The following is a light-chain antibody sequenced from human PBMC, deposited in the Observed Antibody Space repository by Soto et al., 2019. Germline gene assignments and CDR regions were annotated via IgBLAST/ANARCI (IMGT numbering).Light chain of an antibody. CDR3: QQYGSSPLT. Sequence: EIVLTQSPGTLSLSPGERATLSCRASQRCSSYLAWYQQKPGQAPRLLMYGASSRATGTPDRFSGSGSGTDFTLTISRLEPEDFAVYYCQQYGSSPLTFGGGTKVDIK. J-gene: IGKJ4*01. CDR1: QRCSSY. CDR2: GAS. V-gene: IGKV3-20*01.